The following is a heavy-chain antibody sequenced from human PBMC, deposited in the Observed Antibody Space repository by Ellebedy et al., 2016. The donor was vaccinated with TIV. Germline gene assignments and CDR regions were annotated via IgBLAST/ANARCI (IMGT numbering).Heavy chain of an antibody. D-gene: IGHD1-26*01. CDR3: ARLSGIYLSMGY. Sequence: GESLKISCKGSGYSFTSYWISWVRQMPGKGLEWMGRIDPSDSYTNYSPSFQGHVTIAADKSITTAYLQWSSLKASDTAMYYCARLSGIYLSMGYWGQGTLVTVSS. CDR2: IDPSDSYT. V-gene: IGHV5-10-1*01. CDR1: GYSFTSYW. J-gene: IGHJ4*02.